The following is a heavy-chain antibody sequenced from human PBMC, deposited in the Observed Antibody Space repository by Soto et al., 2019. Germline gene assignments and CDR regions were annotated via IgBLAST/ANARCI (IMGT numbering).Heavy chain of an antibody. Sequence: SETLSLTCTVSGGSISSTGYHWGWIRQPPGKGLEWIGTMSYTGSTYCNPSLKSRVTISVDTSKNQLSLKLSSVTAADTAVYYCAAPLAISMIVVVIRNWGQGTLVTVSS. V-gene: IGHV4-39*01. CDR2: MSYTGST. D-gene: IGHD3-22*01. CDR3: AAPLAISMIVVVIRN. CDR1: GGSISSTGYH. J-gene: IGHJ4*02.